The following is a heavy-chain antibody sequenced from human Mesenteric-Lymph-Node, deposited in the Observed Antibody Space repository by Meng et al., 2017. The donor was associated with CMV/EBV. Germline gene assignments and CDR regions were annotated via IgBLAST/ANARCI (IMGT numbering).Heavy chain of an antibody. D-gene: IGHD6-13*01. J-gene: IGHJ6*02. CDR3: ARGAAAATSFYYGLDV. V-gene: IGHV3-21*01. CDR2: ISGSSSSM. CDR1: GFTFSTFT. Sequence: GESLKISCAASGFTFSTFTMNWVRQAPGKGLEWGASISGSSSSMYYSDSARGRFTISRDNPKNSLFLQMNSLRAEDSAVYHCARGAAAATSFYYGLDVWGPGATVTVSS.